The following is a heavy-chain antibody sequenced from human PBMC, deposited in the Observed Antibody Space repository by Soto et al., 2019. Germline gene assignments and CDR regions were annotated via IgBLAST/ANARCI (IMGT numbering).Heavy chain of an antibody. J-gene: IGHJ4*02. Sequence: QVQLVEYGGGVVQPGRSLRLSCAASGFSFSKYAMHWVRQAPAKGLEWVAVITYDGSDKFYADSVKGRFTISRDNSKDTLYLQTNSLRPEDTAVFYCAAHGSGTSFYFDYWGLRTLVTVSS. CDR1: GFSFSKYA. D-gene: IGHD3-10*01. CDR3: AAHGSGTSFYFDY. V-gene: IGHV3-30-3*01. CDR2: ITYDGSDK.